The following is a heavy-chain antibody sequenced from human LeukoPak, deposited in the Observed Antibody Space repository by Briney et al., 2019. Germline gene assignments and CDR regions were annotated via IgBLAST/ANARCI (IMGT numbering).Heavy chain of an antibody. CDR1: GVSFNTYY. J-gene: IGHJ4*02. V-gene: IGHV4-59*01. Sequence: SETLSLTCTVSGVSFNTYYRSWIRQPPGKGLEWLGYIYYSGSTNYNPSLKSRVTISVDTSKNQFSLKLSSVTAADTAVYYCARVITVRGVIFDYWGQGTLVTVSS. CDR2: IYYSGST. D-gene: IGHD3-16*01. CDR3: ARVITVRGVIFDY.